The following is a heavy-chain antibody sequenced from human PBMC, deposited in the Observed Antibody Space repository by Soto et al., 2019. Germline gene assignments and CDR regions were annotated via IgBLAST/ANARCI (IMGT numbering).Heavy chain of an antibody. CDR1: GGSISSYY. CDR2: IYYSGST. J-gene: IGHJ5*02. V-gene: IGHV4-59*07. Sequence: SNTLSLTCTVSGGSISSYYWSWIRQPPGKGLEWIGYIYYSGSTNYNPSLKSRVTISVETSKNQFSLKLSSVTAADTAVYYCARVVAARPGWFDPWGQGTLVTVSS. CDR3: ARVVAARPGWFDP. D-gene: IGHD6-6*01.